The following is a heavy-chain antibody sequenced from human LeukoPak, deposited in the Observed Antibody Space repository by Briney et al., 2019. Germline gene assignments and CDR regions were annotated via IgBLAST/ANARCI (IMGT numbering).Heavy chain of an antibody. CDR3: ARFLIVGATNDFDH. Sequence: PSETLSLTCTVSGGSISRDYWSWIRQPPGKGLEWIGYIYYTGSTNYNPSLKSRVTISVDTSKNQFSLKLSSVTAADTAVYYCARFLIVGATNDFDHWGQGTLVTVSS. CDR1: GGSISRDY. CDR2: IYYTGST. D-gene: IGHD1-26*01. J-gene: IGHJ4*02. V-gene: IGHV4-59*08.